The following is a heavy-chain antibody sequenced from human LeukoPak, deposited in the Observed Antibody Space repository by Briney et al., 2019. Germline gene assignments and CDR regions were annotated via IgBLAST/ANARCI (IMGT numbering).Heavy chain of an antibody. V-gene: IGHV3-23*01. D-gene: IGHD3-22*01. CDR1: GFTFSSYA. Sequence: GGSLRLSCAASGFTFSSYAMSWVRQAPGKGLEWVSGISGSGGSTYYADSVKGRFTISRDNSKNTLYLQMNSLRAEDTAVYYCAKSSYYDSSGYYREYYFDYWGQGTLVTVSS. CDR2: ISGSGGST. CDR3: AKSSYYDSSGYYREYYFDY. J-gene: IGHJ4*02.